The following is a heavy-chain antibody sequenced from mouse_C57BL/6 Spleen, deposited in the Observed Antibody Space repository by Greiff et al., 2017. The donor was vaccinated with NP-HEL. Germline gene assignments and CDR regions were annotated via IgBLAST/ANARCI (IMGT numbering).Heavy chain of an antibody. J-gene: IGHJ4*01. CDR3: ARDYHGAMDY. CDR1: GYTFTDYY. CDR2: IYPGSGNT. V-gene: IGHV1-76*01. D-gene: IGHD2-4*01. Sequence: QVQLQQSGAELVRPGASVKLSCKASGYTFTDYYITWVKQRPGQGLEWIARIYPGSGNTYYNEKFKGKATLTAEKSSSTAYMQRSSLTSEDAAVYFCARDYHGAMDYWGQGTSVTVSS.